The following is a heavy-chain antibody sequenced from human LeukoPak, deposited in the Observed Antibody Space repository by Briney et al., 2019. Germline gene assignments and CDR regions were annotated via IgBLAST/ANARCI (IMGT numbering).Heavy chain of an antibody. D-gene: IGHD3-22*01. V-gene: IGHV3-7*01. CDR2: IKQDGSEK. J-gene: IGHJ3*02. CDR1: GFTFSSYW. Sequence: GGSQRLSCAASGFTFSSYWMSWVRQAPGKGLEWVANIKQDGSEKYYVDSVKGRFTISRDNAKNSLYLQMNSLRAEDTAVYYCARDYDVDIYYDSSGYRGDAFDIWGQGTMVTVSS. CDR3: ARDYDVDIYYDSSGYRGDAFDI.